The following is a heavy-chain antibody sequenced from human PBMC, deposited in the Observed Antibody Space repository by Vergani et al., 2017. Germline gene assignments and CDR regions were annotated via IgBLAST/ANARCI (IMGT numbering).Heavy chain of an antibody. J-gene: IGHJ6*03. CDR1: GFSLNTRGVS. CDR3: VYRETECGTTGCFYPFDYYYYMDV. Sequence: QITLKESGPTLVKPTQTLTLTCTFSGFSLNTRGVSVAWIRQPPGKALDWLALIYWNDDQHYSPSLNNRVTITKDTSKNQVVLTMPNMDYVDTGTYYCVYRETECGTTGCFYPFDYYYYMDVWGKGTTVTVSS. D-gene: IGHD1-7*01. V-gene: IGHV2-5*04. CDR2: IYWNDDQ.